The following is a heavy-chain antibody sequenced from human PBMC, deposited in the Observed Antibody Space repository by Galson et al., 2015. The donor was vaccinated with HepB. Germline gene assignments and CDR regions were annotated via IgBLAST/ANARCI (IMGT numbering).Heavy chain of an antibody. CDR1: GFIFSSYT. CDR2: ISSGNTV. Sequence: SLRLSCAASGFIFSSYTMNWVRQAPGKGLEWVSHISSGNTVYYADSVKGRFTISRDNAKNSLYLQMNSLRDEDTAVYYYAREAEFDCWGQGTLVTVSS. V-gene: IGHV3-48*02. CDR3: AREAEFDC. J-gene: IGHJ4*02.